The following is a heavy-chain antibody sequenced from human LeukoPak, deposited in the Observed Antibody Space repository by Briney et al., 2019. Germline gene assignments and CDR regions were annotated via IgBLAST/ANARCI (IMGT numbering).Heavy chain of an antibody. Sequence: QPGGSLRLSCVVSGFTFSGSTIHWVRQASGKGLEWVGRIRSNANSYATAYAASVKGRFTISRDDSKNTAYVQMNSLKIEVTAVYYCISRRDCTSTSCYVASDFDYWGQGTLVTVSS. D-gene: IGHD2-2*01. V-gene: IGHV3-73*01. CDR2: IRSNANSYAT. J-gene: IGHJ4*02. CDR1: GFTFSGST. CDR3: ISRRDCTSTSCYVASDFDY.